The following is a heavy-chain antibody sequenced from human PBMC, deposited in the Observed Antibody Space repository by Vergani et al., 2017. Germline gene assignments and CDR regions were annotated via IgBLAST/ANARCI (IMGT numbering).Heavy chain of an antibody. D-gene: IGHD3-3*01. J-gene: IGHJ6*03. Sequence: QVQLQQWGAGLLKPSETLSLTCAVYGGSFSGYYWSWIRQPPGKGLEWIGEINHSGSTNYKPSLKSRVTISVDTSKNQFSLKLSSVTAADTAVYYCARIGFNYDFWSGSGSNYMDVWGKGTTVTVSS. CDR3: ARIGFNYDFWSGSGSNYMDV. CDR1: GGSFSGYY. V-gene: IGHV4-34*01. CDR2: INHSGST.